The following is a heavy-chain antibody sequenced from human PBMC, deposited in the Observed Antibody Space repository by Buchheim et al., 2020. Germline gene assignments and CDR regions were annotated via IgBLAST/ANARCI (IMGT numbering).Heavy chain of an antibody. J-gene: IGHJ2*01. V-gene: IGHV4-30-2*01. CDR1: GGSISSGGYS. CDR2: IYHSGST. Sequence: QMQLQESGPGLVQPSQTLSLTCAVSGGSISSGGYSWSWIRQPPGKGLEWIGYIYHSGSTYYNPSLKSRVTISVDRSKNQFSLKLSSVTAADTAVYYCARGDVVVVAATRFEYFDLWGRGTL. CDR3: ARGDVVVVAATRFEYFDL. D-gene: IGHD2-15*01.